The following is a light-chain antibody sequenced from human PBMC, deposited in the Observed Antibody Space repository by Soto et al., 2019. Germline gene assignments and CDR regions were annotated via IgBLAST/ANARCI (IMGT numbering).Light chain of an antibody. Sequence: EIVLTQSSATVSLSPGERVTLSCRASQSVNIYLAWYQQKPGQAPRLLIYDASNRATGVPARFSGSGSGTDFTLTISSLESEDFAVYYCQQRANWPLTFGGGTKVEIK. CDR2: DAS. CDR1: QSVNIY. CDR3: QQRANWPLT. V-gene: IGKV3-11*01. J-gene: IGKJ4*01.